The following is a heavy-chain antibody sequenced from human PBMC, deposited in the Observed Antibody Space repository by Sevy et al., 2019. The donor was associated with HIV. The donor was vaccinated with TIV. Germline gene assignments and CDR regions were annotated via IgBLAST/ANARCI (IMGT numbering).Heavy chain of an antibody. D-gene: IGHD6-19*01. CDR3: AKDYSTGWYGYYYGMDV. V-gene: IGHV3-30*02. CDR2: IHYKGSDK. Sequence: GGSLRLSCAASGFIFSSFGMHWVRQAPGKGLEWVAFIHYKGSDKYYADAVKGRYTISRDNSKNTVYLQMSSLRAEDTAVYYCAKDYSTGWYGYYYGMDVRRQGTTVTVSS. J-gene: IGHJ6*02. CDR1: GFIFSSFG.